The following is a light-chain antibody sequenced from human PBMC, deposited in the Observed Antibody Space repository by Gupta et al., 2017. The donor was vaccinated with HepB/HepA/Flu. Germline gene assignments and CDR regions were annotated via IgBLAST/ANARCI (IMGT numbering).Light chain of an antibody. J-gene: IGKJ3*01. Sequence: DIVMTQSPDSLAVSLGERATINCKSSQSVLYSSNNKNYLAWYQQKPGQPPKLRIYGASTLESGVPDRFSGSGSGTDFTRTISSLQAEDVAVYYCQQYYSTPFTFGPGTKVDIK. CDR2: GAS. CDR1: QSVLYSSNNKNY. CDR3: QQYYSTPFT. V-gene: IGKV4-1*01.